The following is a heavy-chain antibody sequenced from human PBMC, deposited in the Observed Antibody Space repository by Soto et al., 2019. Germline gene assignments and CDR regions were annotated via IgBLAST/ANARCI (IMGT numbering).Heavy chain of an antibody. J-gene: IGHJ4*02. Sequence: GKVLEWVSHISETGSTIYYADSVKGRFTISRDNSKNTLYLQMNSLRAEDTAVYYCAKSQAGAYDFWSGPPSYFDYWGQGTLVTVSS. D-gene: IGHD3-3*01. CDR3: AKSQAGAYDFWSGPPSYFDY. V-gene: IGHV3-48*01. CDR2: ISETGSTI.